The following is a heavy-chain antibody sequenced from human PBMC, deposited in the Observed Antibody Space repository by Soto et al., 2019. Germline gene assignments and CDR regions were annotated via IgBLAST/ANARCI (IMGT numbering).Heavy chain of an antibody. CDR2: INSDGSST. CDR1: GFTFSSYW. CDR3: ARTLKGVTTLYYYYYMDV. Sequence: GGSLRLSCAASGFTFSSYWMHWVRQAPGKGLVWVSRINSDGSSTSYADSVKGRFTISRDNAKNTLYLQMNSLRAEDTAVYYCARTLKGVTTLYYYYYMDVWGKGTTVTVSS. D-gene: IGHD4-17*01. J-gene: IGHJ6*03. V-gene: IGHV3-74*01.